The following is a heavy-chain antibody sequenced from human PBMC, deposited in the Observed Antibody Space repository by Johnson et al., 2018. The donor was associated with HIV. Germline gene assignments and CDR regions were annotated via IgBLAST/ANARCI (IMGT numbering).Heavy chain of an antibody. V-gene: IGHV3-30*02. CDR2: IRYDGSNK. CDR3: ARGGVGAGDAFDI. J-gene: IGHJ3*02. D-gene: IGHD1-26*01. CDR1: GFTFSSYA. Sequence: QVQLVESGGGLVQPGGSLRLSCAASGFTFSSYAMHWVRQAPGKGLEWVAFIRYDGSNKYYADSVKGRFTISRDNSKNTLYLQMNSLRAEDTAVYYCARGGVGAGDAFDIWGQGTMVTVSS.